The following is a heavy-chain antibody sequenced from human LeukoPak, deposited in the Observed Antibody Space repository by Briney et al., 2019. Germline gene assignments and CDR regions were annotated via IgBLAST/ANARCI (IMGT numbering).Heavy chain of an antibody. CDR2: ISGSGGST. CDR1: GFTFSGYA. Sequence: GGSLRLSCAASGFTFSGYAMSWVRQAPGKGLEWVSAISGSGGSTYYADSVKGRFTISRDNSKNTLYLQMNSLRAEDTAVYYCAKGATSKRRDGYCSGGSCYPVNYWGQGTLVTVSS. D-gene: IGHD2-15*01. J-gene: IGHJ4*02. CDR3: AKGATSKRRDGYCSGGSCYPVNY. V-gene: IGHV3-23*01.